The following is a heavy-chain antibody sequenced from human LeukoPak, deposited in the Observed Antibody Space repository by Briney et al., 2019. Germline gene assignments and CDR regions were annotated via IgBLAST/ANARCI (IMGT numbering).Heavy chain of an antibody. D-gene: IGHD2-15*01. CDR1: SGSISSYY. Sequence: SETLSLTCTVSSGSISSYYWSWIRQPPGKGLEWIGYIYYSGSTNYNPALRSRVTISVDTSKNQFSLKLSSVTAADTAVYYCARDCSGGSCYLGYNWFDPWGQGTLVTVSS. V-gene: IGHV4-59*01. CDR3: ARDCSGGSCYLGYNWFDP. J-gene: IGHJ5*02. CDR2: IYYSGST.